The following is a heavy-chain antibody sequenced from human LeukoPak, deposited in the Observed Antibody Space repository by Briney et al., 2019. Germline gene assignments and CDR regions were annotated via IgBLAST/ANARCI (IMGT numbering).Heavy chain of an antibody. Sequence: GGSLILSCAASGFTLVNYWMTWVRQAPGKGLAWVANIKQDGSAKYYMDSVKGRFTISRDNAKSFLYLEMNSLAADDTAVYYCARANPLIAPGAFDVWGLGTVVAVSS. J-gene: IGHJ3*01. V-gene: IGHV3-7*01. CDR3: ARANPLIAPGAFDV. D-gene: IGHD2-8*01. CDR1: GFTLVNYW. CDR2: IKQDGSAK.